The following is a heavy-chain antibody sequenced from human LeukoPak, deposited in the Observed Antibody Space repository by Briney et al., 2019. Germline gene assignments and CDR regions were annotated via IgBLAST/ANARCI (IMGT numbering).Heavy chain of an antibody. J-gene: IGHJ6*02. CDR1: GFTFSSYA. V-gene: IGHV3-23*01. D-gene: IGHD3-3*01. CDR3: ARYRRTIFGVVTSTVGDV. CDR2: ISGSGGST. Sequence: PGGSLRLSCAASGFTFSSYAMSWVRQAPGKGLEWVSAISGSGGSTYYADSVKGRFTISRDNAKNSLYLQMNSLRAEDTAVYYCARYRRTIFGVVTSTVGDVWGQGTTVTVSS.